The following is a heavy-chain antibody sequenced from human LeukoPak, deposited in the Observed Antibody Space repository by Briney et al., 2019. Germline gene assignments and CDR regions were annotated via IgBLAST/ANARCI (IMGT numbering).Heavy chain of an antibody. Sequence: KPGGSLRLSCAASGLTFSNAWMSWVRQAPGKGLEWVGRIKSKTDGGTTDYAAPVKGRSTISRDDSKNTLYLQMNSLKTEDTAVYYCTTGPLGAAGFDHWGQGTLVTVSS. CDR2: IKSKTDGGTT. D-gene: IGHD6-13*01. J-gene: IGHJ4*02. V-gene: IGHV3-15*01. CDR1: GLTFSNAW. CDR3: TTGPLGAAGFDH.